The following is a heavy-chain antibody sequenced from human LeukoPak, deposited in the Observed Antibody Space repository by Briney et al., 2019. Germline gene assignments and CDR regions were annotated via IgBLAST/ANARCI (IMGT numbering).Heavy chain of an antibody. CDR2: IYWDDDK. Sequence: SGPTLVNPTQTLTLTCTFSGFSLSTSGVGVGWIRQPPGKALEWLALIYWDDDKRYSPSLKSRLTITKDTSKNQVVLTMPNMDPVDTATYYCAHSPYSSSWYAVGYFDYWGQGTLVTVSS. CDR1: GFSLSTSGVG. V-gene: IGHV2-5*02. CDR3: AHSPYSSSWYAVGYFDY. J-gene: IGHJ4*02. D-gene: IGHD6-13*01.